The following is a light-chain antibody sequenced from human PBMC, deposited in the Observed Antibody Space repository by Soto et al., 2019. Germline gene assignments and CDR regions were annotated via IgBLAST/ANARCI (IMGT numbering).Light chain of an antibody. J-gene: IGLJ2*01. Sequence: HSVLTQPPSASGSPGQSVTISCTGTSSDVGAYKFVSWYQLHPGKAPKLMIYEVNVRPSGVPDRFSGSKSGNTASLTVSGLQVEDEADYYCSSYGGRSNLVFGGGTKLTVL. CDR1: SSDVGAYKF. CDR2: EVN. CDR3: SSYGGRSNLV. V-gene: IGLV2-8*01.